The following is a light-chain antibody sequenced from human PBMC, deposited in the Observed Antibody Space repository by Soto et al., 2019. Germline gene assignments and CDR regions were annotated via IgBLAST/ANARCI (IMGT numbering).Light chain of an antibody. Sequence: QSVLTQPASVSGSPGQSITISCTGTSGDIGSYNRVSWYQQHPGKAPKLIIYEVTKRPSGVPDRFSGSKSGNTASLTVSGLQAEDEADYYCSSYAGSNNFVVFGGGTKLTVL. V-gene: IGLV2-8*01. CDR2: EVT. CDR1: SGDIGSYNR. J-gene: IGLJ2*01. CDR3: SSYAGSNNFVV.